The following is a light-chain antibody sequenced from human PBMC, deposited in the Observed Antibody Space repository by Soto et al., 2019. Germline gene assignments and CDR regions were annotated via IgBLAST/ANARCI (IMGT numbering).Light chain of an antibody. Sequence: EIVLTQSPGTLSLSPGERATLSCRASQSVSSSYLAWYQQKPGQAPRLLIYGASSRATGIPYRFSGSGSGTDFTLTFSRLEPEDFAVYYCQQYGSSPLYTFGQGTKLEI. J-gene: IGKJ2*01. CDR2: GAS. CDR3: QQYGSSPLYT. CDR1: QSVSSSY. V-gene: IGKV3-20*01.